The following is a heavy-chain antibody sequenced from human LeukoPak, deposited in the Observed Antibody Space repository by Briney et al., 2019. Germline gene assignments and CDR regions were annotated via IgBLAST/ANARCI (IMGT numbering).Heavy chain of an antibody. CDR2: MNPNSGNT. V-gene: IGHV1-8*03. D-gene: IGHD6-6*01. CDR3: ARGSGRGIAARRAYYMDV. Sequence: ASVKVSCKASGYTFTSYDINWVRQATGQGLEWMGWMNPNSGNTGYAQKFQGRVTITRNTSISTAYMELSSLRSEDTAVYYCARGSGRGIAARRAYYMDVWGKGTTVTVSS. J-gene: IGHJ6*03. CDR1: GYTFTSYD.